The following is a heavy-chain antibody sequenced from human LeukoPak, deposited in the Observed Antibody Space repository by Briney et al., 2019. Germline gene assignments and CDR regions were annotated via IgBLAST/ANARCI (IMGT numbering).Heavy chain of an antibody. Sequence: KPSETLSLTCTVSGGSIMSYYWSWIRQPPGKGLEWIGYIYNTESTVYNPSLRSRVTISVDTAKNQFSLQLSSVTAADTAVYYRARAGITDAFDIWGQGTMVTVSS. CDR3: ARAGITDAFDI. J-gene: IGHJ3*02. CDR1: GGSIMSYY. D-gene: IGHD3-10*01. CDR2: IYNTEST. V-gene: IGHV4-59*01.